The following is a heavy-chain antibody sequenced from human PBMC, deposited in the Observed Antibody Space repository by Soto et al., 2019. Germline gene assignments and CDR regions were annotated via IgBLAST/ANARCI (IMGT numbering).Heavy chain of an antibody. CDR2: INPRGLTT. CDR3: ATWYRNYYYGLDV. V-gene: IGHV3-48*01. Sequence: GGSLRLSCAASGFPFDAYIMNWVRRPPGKGLEWVASINPRGLTTYYADSVRGRFTISRDDNRGSLFLQINNVRPEDTAVYYCATWYRNYYYGLDVWGQGTTVTVSS. J-gene: IGHJ6*02. CDR1: GFPFDAYI. D-gene: IGHD6-13*01.